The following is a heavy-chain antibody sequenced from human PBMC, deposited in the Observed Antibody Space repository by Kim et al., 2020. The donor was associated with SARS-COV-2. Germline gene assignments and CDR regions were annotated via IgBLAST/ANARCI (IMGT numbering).Heavy chain of an antibody. CDR2: ISYDGSNK. Sequence: GGSLRLSCAASGFTFSSYGMHWVRQAPGKGLEWVAVISYDGSNKYYADSVKGRFTISRDNSKNTLYLQMNSLRAEDTAVYYCAKGRSYNWNYGSFDYWGQETLVTVSS. J-gene: IGHJ4*02. D-gene: IGHD1-7*01. CDR3: AKGRSYNWNYGSFDY. V-gene: IGHV3-30*18. CDR1: GFTFSSYG.